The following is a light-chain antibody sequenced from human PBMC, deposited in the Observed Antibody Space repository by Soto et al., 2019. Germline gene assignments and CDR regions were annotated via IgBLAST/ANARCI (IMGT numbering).Light chain of an antibody. CDR2: WAS. J-gene: IGKJ4*01. V-gene: IGKV4-1*01. Sequence: DIVMTQSPDSLAVSVGERATINCKSSQSVLYNSDNKNYLAWYQQKAGQPPKLLIYWASTRDSGVPDRFSGSGSGADFTLTISNLQAEDVAVYYCQQYYTTLSFGGGNKVEIK. CDR1: QSVLYNSDNKNY. CDR3: QQYYTTLS.